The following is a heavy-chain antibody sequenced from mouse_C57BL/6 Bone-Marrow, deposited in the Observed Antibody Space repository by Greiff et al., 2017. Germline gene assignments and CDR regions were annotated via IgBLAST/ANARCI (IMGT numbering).Heavy chain of an antibody. CDR3: ARFPY. CDR2: IYPSSGNT. V-gene: IGHV1-81*01. CDR1: GYTFTSYG. J-gene: IGHJ2*01. Sequence: VKLQQPGAELARPGASVKLSCKASGYTFTSYGISWVKQRTGQGLEWIGEIYPSSGNTYYNEKFKGKATLTADTSSSTAYMELRSLTSKDSAVYFCARFPYWGQGTTLTVSS.